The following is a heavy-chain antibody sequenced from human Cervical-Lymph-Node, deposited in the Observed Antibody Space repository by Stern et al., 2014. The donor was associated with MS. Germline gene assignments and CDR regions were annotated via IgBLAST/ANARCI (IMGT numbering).Heavy chain of an antibody. CDR1: GFTFNSYW. J-gene: IGHJ5*02. V-gene: IGHV3-74*01. Sequence: VQLVESGGGLVQPGGSLRLSCAASGFTFNSYWMHWVRQAPGKGLLWVARMKSDGSSTSYADSVKGRFSISRDNDKNTLYLQMNSLRAEDTAVYYCARGGYFDTSGYDPWGQGTLVTVSS. CDR3: ARGGYFDTSGYDP. CDR2: MKSDGSST. D-gene: IGHD3-22*01.